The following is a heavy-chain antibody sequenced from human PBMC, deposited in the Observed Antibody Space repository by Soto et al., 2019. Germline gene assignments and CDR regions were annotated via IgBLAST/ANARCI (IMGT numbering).Heavy chain of an antibody. D-gene: IGHD5-12*01. CDR3: ARGDNLGPKTGYAFDP. CDR1: GDSVSSNSAA. V-gene: IGHV6-1*01. J-gene: IGHJ5*02. CDR2: TYYRSKWYN. Sequence: SQTLSLTCAISGDSVSSNSAAWNWIRQSPSRGLGWLGRTYYRSKWYNDYAVSVKSRITINPDTSKNQFSLQLNSVTPEDTAVYFCARGDNLGPKTGYAFDPWGQGIMVTVSS.